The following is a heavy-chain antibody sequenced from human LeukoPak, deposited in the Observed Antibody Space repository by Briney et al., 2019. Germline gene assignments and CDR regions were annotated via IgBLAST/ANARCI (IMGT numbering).Heavy chain of an antibody. V-gene: IGHV4-39*07. Sequence: PSETLSLTCTVSGGSILSSSYYWGWIRQPPGKGLEWIGSIYYSGTTYYNPSLKSRVTISVDTSKNQFSLKLSSVTAADTAVYYCARVRRWLQSHDAFDIWGQGTMVTVSS. J-gene: IGHJ3*02. CDR3: ARVRRWLQSHDAFDI. D-gene: IGHD5-24*01. CDR1: GGSILSSSYY. CDR2: IYYSGTT.